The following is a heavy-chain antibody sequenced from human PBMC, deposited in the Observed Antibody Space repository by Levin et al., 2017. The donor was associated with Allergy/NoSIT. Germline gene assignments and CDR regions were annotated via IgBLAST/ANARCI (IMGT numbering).Heavy chain of an antibody. CDR1: GFTFSSYA. V-gene: IGHV3-23*01. CDR2: ISGSGGST. D-gene: IGHD3-16*01. CDR3: AKGEHYYYYYMDV. Sequence: GESLKISCAASGFTFSSYAMSWVRRAPGKGLEWVSTISGSGGSTYYADSVKGRFTISRDNSKNTLYLHMNTLRAEDTAVYYCAKGEHYYYYYMDVWGKGTTVTVSS. J-gene: IGHJ6*03.